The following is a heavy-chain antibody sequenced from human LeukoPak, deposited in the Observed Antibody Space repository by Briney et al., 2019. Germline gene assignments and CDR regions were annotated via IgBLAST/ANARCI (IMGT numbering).Heavy chain of an antibody. CDR1: GGTFSSYA. Sequence: SVRVSCKASGGTFSSYAISWVRQAPGQGLEWMGGIIPIFGTANYAQKFQGRVTITTDESTSTAYMELSSLRSEDTAVYYCARTATIGYYFDYWGQGTLVTVSS. CDR2: IIPIFGTA. CDR3: ARTATIGYYFDY. D-gene: IGHD5-24*01. J-gene: IGHJ4*02. V-gene: IGHV1-69*05.